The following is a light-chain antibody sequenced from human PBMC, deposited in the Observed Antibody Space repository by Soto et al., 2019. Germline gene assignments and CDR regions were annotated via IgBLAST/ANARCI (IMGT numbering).Light chain of an antibody. CDR3: QQYGSSPPQT. J-gene: IGKJ1*01. CDR2: GAS. V-gene: IGKV3-20*01. Sequence: ESVLTQSPGTLSVSPGERATLSCRASQSVSSSHLAWYQQKPGQAPRLLIYGASSRATGIPDRFSGSGSGTDFTLTISRLEPEDFAVYYCQQYGSSPPQTFGQGTKVDIK. CDR1: QSVSSSH.